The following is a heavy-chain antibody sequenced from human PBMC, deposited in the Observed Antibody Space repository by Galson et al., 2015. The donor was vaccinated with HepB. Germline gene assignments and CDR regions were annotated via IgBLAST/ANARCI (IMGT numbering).Heavy chain of an antibody. J-gene: IGHJ6*02. D-gene: IGHD2-2*01. CDR2: IIPVLGTG. V-gene: IGHV1-69*10. CDR1: GGTSSSYA. Sequence: SVKVSCKASGGTSSSYAIGWVRQAPGQGLEWMGGIIPVLGTGNYAQKFQGRVTITADKSTSTVYMELRSLRSEDTAVYYCAREGGGYCSGARCSDYYYGMEVWGQGTTVTVSS. CDR3: AREGGGYCSGARCSDYYYGMEV.